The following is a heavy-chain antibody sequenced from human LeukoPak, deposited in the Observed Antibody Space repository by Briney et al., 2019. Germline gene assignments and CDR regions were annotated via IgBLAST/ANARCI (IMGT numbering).Heavy chain of an antibody. V-gene: IGHV3-64*04. D-gene: IGHD1-26*01. Sequence: GGSLRLSCSASGFTLFWHVMHWVRQAPGKPLEYVSFIHHNGDITSYADSVRGRFTVSRDNSKNTVFLQMNSLRGEDTAVYYCARDRSVGTTTGWFDPWGQGTLVTVSS. CDR3: ARDRSVGTTTGWFDP. CDR1: GFTLFWHV. J-gene: IGHJ5*02. CDR2: IHHNGDIT.